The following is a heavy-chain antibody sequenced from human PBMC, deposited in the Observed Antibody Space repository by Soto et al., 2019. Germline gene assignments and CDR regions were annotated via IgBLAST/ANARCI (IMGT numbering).Heavy chain of an antibody. CDR1: GFTFTRYS. Sequence: PGGSLRLSCAASGFTFTRYSMNWVRQAPGKGLEWVSSISSTTNYIYYGDSMKGRFTISRDNAKNPLYLEMNSLRAEDTAVYYCARESEDLTSNFDYWGQGTLVTAPQ. V-gene: IGHV3-21*06. J-gene: IGHJ4*02. CDR3: ARESEDLTSNFDY. CDR2: ISSTTNYI.